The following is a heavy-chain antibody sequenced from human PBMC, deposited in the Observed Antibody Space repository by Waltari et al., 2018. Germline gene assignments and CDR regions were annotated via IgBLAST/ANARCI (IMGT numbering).Heavy chain of an antibody. CDR1: GFTFSSYW. CDR3: VIGAQHVSNWYASEYFQH. D-gene: IGHD6-13*01. Sequence: EVQLVESGGGLVQPGGSLRLSCAASGFTFSSYWQHWVRQAPGKGLVWVSDINTDGSTTNYADSVKGRFTISRDNAKNTLYLQMDSLRAEETAVYYCVIGAQHVSNWYASEYFQHWGQGTLVTVSS. CDR2: INTDGSTT. J-gene: IGHJ1*01. V-gene: IGHV3-74*01.